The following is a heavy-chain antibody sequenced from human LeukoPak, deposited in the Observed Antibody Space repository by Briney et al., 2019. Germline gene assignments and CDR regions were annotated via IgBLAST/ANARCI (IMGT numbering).Heavy chain of an antibody. J-gene: IGHJ3*01. CDR3: ARDRSGYSYSQYFNV. V-gene: IGHV4-39*07. D-gene: IGHD5-18*01. Sequence: SETLSLTCTVSGVSIGSSSYYWGWLRQPPGKGLEWIGSIFYSGSTYYNPSLNSRITISIDMSKNQFSLNLSSVTAADTAVYYCARDRSGYSYSQYFNVWGQGTMVTVSP. CDR2: IFYSGST. CDR1: GVSIGSSSYY.